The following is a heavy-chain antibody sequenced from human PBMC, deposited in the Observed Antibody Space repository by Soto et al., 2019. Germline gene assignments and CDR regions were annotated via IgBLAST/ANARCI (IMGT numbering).Heavy chain of an antibody. D-gene: IGHD6-25*01. CDR2: IIPIFGTA. J-gene: IGHJ6*02. V-gene: IGHV1-69*13. CDR3: ARDSDSSDPDYYSSGMDV. Sequence: GASVKVSCKASGGTFSSYAISWVRQAPGQGLEWMGGIIPIFGTANYAQKFQGRVTITADESTSTAYMELSSLRSEDTAVYYCARDSDSSDPDYYSSGMDVWGQGTTVTVS. CDR1: GGTFSSYA.